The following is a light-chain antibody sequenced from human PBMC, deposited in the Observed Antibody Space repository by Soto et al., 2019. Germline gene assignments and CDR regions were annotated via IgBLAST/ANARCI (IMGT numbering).Light chain of an antibody. CDR1: QTVSSN. CDR3: QQYNNWPLT. J-gene: IGKJ1*01. CDR2: GAS. Sequence: EIVMTQSPATLSVSLGERATLSCRASQTVSSNLAWYQQKPGQAPRLLIYGASTRATGLPARFSGSGSGTEFTLTISSLQSEDFAVYYCQQYNNWPLTFGQGTKVEIK. V-gene: IGKV3-15*01.